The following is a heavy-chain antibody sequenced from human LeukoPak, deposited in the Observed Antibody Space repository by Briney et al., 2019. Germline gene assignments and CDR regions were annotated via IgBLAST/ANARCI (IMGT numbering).Heavy chain of an antibody. CDR3: AKDLTYGGWRWEFDT. V-gene: IGHV3-23*01. CDR1: GFTFSNFA. Sequence: GGYLRLSCAASGFTFSNFAMAWVRQTPGKGLEWVSGILAGGGTKYYADSVRGRFTISRDNSRDMLYLQMNSLRADETAVYFCAKDLTYGGWRWEFDTWGQGTLVTVA. J-gene: IGHJ5*02. D-gene: IGHD4-23*01. CDR2: ILAGGGTK.